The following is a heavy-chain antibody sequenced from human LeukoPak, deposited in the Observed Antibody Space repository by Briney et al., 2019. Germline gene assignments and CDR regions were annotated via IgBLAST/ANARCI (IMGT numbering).Heavy chain of an antibody. D-gene: IGHD2-2*01. Sequence: ASVKVSCKASGYTFTSYYMHSVPQTPEQGLEWMGIINPSGGSTTYAQKFQGRVTMTRDTSTSTVYMELSILRSEDTAVYYCARDCSSTSCYQAAFDYWGQGTLVTVSS. CDR1: GYTFTSYY. V-gene: IGHV1-46*01. CDR2: INPSGGST. CDR3: ARDCSSTSCYQAAFDY. J-gene: IGHJ4*02.